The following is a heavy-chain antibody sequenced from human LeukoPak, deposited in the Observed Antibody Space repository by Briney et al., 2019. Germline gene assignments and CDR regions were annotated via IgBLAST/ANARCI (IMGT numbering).Heavy chain of an antibody. CDR1: GGSFSGYY. CDR3: ARGVSTGYCSGGSCYPNWFDP. D-gene: IGHD2-15*01. J-gene: IGHJ5*02. V-gene: IGHV4-34*01. Sequence: SETLSLTCAVYGGSFSGYYWSWIRQPPGKGLEWIGEINHSGSTNYNPSLKSRVTISVDTSKNQFSLKLSSVTAADTAVYYCARGVSTGYCSGGSCYPNWFDPWGQGTQVTVSS. CDR2: INHSGST.